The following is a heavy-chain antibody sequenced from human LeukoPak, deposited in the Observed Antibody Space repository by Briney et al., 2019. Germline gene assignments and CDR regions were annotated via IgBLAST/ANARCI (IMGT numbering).Heavy chain of an antibody. CDR2: ISTSSIYI. V-gene: IGHV3-11*06. CDR1: GFTFSDYY. Sequence: PGGSLRLSCAASGFTFSDYYMSWIRQAPGKGLEWVSSISTSSIYIYYADSVKGRFTISRDNAKNSLYLQMNSLRAEDTAVYYCAREGSSWHPLCWGQGTLVTVSS. J-gene: IGHJ4*02. D-gene: IGHD6-13*01. CDR3: AREGSSWHPLC.